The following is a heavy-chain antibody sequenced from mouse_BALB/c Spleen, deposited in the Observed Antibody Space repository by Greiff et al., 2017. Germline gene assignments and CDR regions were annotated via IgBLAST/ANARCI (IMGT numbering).Heavy chain of an antibody. CDR1: GFNFSSYW. V-gene: IGHV1-9*01. Sequence: QVQLQQSGAELMKPGASVKISCKATGFNFSSYWIEWVKQRPGHGLEWIGEILPGSGSTNYNEKFKGKATFTADTSSNTAYMQLSSLTSEDSAVYYCARKGFAYWGQGTLVTVSA. J-gene: IGHJ3*01. CDR2: ILPGSGST. CDR3: ARKGFAY.